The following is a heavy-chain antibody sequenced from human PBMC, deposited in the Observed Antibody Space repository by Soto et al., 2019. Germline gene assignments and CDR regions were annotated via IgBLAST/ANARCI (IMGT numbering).Heavy chain of an antibody. V-gene: IGHV4-39*01. D-gene: IGHD1-26*01. CDR1: GGSISSSSYY. CDR2: IYYSGST. Sequence: PSETLSLTCTVSGGSISSSSYYWGWIRQPPGKGLEWIGSIYYSGSTYYNPSLKSRVTISVDTSKNQFSLKLSSVTAADTAVYYCASSIVGAKTSPVKVDYWGQGTLVTVSS. CDR3: ASSIVGAKTSPVKVDY. J-gene: IGHJ4*02.